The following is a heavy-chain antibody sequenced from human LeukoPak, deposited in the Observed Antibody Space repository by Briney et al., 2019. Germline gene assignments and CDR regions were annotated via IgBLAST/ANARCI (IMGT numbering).Heavy chain of an antibody. Sequence: PGGSLRLSCAASGFTVSSNYMSWVRQAPGKGLEWVSAISGSGGSTYYADSVKGRFTISRDNSKNTLYLQMNSLRAEDTAVYYCAKDPYSSSIGADAFDIWGQGTMVTVSS. CDR2: ISGSGGST. V-gene: IGHV3-23*01. D-gene: IGHD6-6*01. CDR1: GFTVSSNY. CDR3: AKDPYSSSIGADAFDI. J-gene: IGHJ3*02.